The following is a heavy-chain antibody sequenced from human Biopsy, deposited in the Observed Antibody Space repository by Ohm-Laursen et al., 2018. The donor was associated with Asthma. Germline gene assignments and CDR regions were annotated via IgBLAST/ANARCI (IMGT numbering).Heavy chain of an antibody. CDR3: ARDSGGDWSCSDRRCDYYYTYAMDV. J-gene: IGHJ6*02. Sequence: SLRLSCAASGFSFSNFAIHWVRQAPGKGLEWVGVISKDASTQDYADSVKGRFTISRDNGKNSLFLQMSSLRAEETAVYYCARDSGGDWSCSDRRCDYYYTYAMDVWGQGTTVTVSS. CDR2: ISKDASTQ. V-gene: IGHV3-30*07. D-gene: IGHD2-15*01. CDR1: GFSFSNFA.